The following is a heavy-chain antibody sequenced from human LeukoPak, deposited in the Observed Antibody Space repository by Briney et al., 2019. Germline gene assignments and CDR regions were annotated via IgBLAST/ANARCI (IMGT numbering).Heavy chain of an antibody. D-gene: IGHD5-18*01. V-gene: IGHV3-21*01. CDR3: ARETPDTAAPFDY. J-gene: IGHJ4*02. CDR1: GFTFSSYS. Sequence: GGSLRLSCAASGFTFSSYSMNWVRQAPGKGLEWVSSISSSSSYIYYADSVKGRFTISRDNAKNSLYLQMNSLRAEDTAMYYCARETPDTAAPFDYWGQGTLVTVSS. CDR2: ISSSSSYI.